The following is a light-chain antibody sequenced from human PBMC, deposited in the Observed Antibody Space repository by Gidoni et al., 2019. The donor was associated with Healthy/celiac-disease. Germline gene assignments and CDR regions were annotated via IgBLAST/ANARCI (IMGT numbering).Light chain of an antibody. J-gene: IGKJ3*01. CDR3: QRRYSTPFT. V-gene: IGKV1-39*01. CDR2: AAS. CDR1: QSISSY. Sequence: DIQMTPSPSSLSASAGDRVTITCRASQSISSYLNWYQQKPGKAPKLLIYAASSLQSGVPSRFSGSGSGTDFTLTISSLQPEDFATYCCQRRYSTPFTFGPGTKVDIK.